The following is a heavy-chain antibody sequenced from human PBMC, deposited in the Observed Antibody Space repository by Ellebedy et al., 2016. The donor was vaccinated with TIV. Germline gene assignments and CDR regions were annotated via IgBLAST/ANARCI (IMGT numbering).Heavy chain of an antibody. CDR2: MNPNSGNT. Sequence: ASVKVSCKASGGTFSNYGINWVRQATGQGLEWMGWMNPNSGNTGYAQKFQGRVTMTRNTSISTAYMELNSLRSEDTAVYYCARVPHSSSPPQLDYWGQGTLVTVSS. V-gene: IGHV1-8*02. J-gene: IGHJ4*02. CDR3: ARVPHSSSPPQLDY. CDR1: GGTFSNYG. D-gene: IGHD6-6*01.